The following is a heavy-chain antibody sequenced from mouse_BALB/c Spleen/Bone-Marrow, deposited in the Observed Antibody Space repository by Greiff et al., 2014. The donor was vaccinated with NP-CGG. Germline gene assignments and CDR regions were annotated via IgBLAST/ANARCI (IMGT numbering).Heavy chain of an antibody. V-gene: IGHV2-2*02. CDR3: ARNWDY. CDR2: IWNGGST. Sequence: VQLQQSGPGLVQPSQSLSITCTVSGFSLTSYGVHWVRQSPGKGLEWLGVIWNGGSTDYNAAFISRLSISKDNSKSQVFFKMNSLQANATAIYYCARNWDYWGQGTTLTVSS. CDR1: GFSLTSYG. J-gene: IGHJ2*01.